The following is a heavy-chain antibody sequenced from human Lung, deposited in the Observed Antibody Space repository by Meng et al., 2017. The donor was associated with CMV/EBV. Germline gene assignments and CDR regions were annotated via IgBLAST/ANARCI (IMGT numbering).Heavy chain of an antibody. D-gene: IGHD6-19*01. J-gene: IGHJ4*02. CDR2: IYHSGST. Sequence: QVELPEAGPGRVNPSGTLSLTCAVSGGSISSSNWWSWVRQPPGKGLEWIGEIYHSGSTNYNPSLKSRVTISVDKSKNQFSLNLSSVTAADTAVYYCARVGQWLPIDYWGQGTLVTVSS. CDR3: ARVGQWLPIDY. CDR1: GGSISSSNW. V-gene: IGHV4-4*02.